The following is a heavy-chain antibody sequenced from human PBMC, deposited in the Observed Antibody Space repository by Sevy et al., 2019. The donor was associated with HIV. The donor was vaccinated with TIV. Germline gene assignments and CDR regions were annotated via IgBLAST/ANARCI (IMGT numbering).Heavy chain of an antibody. CDR3: AKDKFSRRRDGYNFLIDY. Sequence: GGSLRLSCAASGFTFSSYCMHWVRQAPGKGLEWVAVIWYDGSNKYYADSVKDRFTISSDNAKNTLYLQMNSLRAEDTAVYYCAKDKFSRRRDGYNFLIDYWGQGTPVTVSS. J-gene: IGHJ4*02. CDR2: IWYDGSNK. CDR1: GFTFSSYC. V-gene: IGHV3-33*06. D-gene: IGHD5-12*01.